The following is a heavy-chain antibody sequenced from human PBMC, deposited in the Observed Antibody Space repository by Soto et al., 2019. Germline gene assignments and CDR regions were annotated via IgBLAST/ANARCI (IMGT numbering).Heavy chain of an antibody. V-gene: IGHV1-46*04. Sequence: QVQLVQSGAEVKKPGASVKVSCKASGYTFTSYYMHWVRQAPGQGLEWMGIINPSGGSTSYAQKLQGRVTRTRDNSTSTVYMQLSSLRSEDTAVYYCARGKTTTVVGGDFVYSGQGTLVTVSS. J-gene: IGHJ4*02. CDR1: GYTFTSYY. CDR3: ARGKTTTVVGGDFVY. D-gene: IGHD4-17*01. CDR2: INPSGGST.